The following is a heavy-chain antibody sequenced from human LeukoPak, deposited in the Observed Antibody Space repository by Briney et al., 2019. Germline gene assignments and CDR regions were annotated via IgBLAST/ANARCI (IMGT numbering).Heavy chain of an antibody. CDR1: GFTFSSYA. CDR2: ISYDGSNK. V-gene: IGHV3-30-3*01. CDR3: ARDLSPPYCSSTSCYTSAFDI. Sequence: GGSLRLSCAASGFTFSSYAMHWVRQAPGKGLEWVAVISYDGSNKYYADSVKGRFTISRDNSKNTLYLQMNSLRAEDTAVYYCARDLSPPYCSSTSCYTSAFDIWGQGTMVTVSS. D-gene: IGHD2-2*01. J-gene: IGHJ3*02.